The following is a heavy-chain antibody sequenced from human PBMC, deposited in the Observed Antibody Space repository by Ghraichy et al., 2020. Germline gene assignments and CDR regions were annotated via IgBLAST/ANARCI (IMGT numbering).Heavy chain of an antibody. CDR2: IIPILGIA. CDR1: GGTFSSYA. D-gene: IGHD2-2*01. Sequence: SVKVSCKASGGTFSSYAISWVRQAPGQGLEWMGRIIPILGIANYAQKFQGRVTITADKSTSTAYMELSSLRSEDTAVYYCARAAGVVPAAIYYYGMDVWGQGTTVTVSS. V-gene: IGHV1-69*04. J-gene: IGHJ6*02. CDR3: ARAAGVVPAAIYYYGMDV.